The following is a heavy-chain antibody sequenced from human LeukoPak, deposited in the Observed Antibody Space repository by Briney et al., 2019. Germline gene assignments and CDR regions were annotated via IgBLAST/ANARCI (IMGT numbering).Heavy chain of an antibody. D-gene: IGHD6-13*01. J-gene: IGHJ4*02. V-gene: IGHV4-39*07. CDR3: ARLGSAAGGSRYFDY. CDR1: GGSISSGSYY. Sequence: SETLSLTCTVSGGSISSGSYYWSWIRQPPGKGLEWIGEINHSGSTNYNPSLMSRVTISVDTSKNQFSLKLSSVTAADTAVYYCARLGSAAGGSRYFDYWGQGTLVTVSS. CDR2: INHSGST.